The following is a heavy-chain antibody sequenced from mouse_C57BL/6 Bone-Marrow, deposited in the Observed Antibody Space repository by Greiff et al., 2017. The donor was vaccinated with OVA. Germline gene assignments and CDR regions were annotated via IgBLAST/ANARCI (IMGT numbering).Heavy chain of an antibody. V-gene: IGHV7-1*01. CDR1: GFTFSDFY. CDR2: SRNKANDYTT. CDR3: ARDAYGSPYYYAMDY. D-gene: IGHD1-1*01. Sequence: EVKLVESGGGLVQSGRSLRLSCATSGFTFSDFYMEWVRQAPGKGLEWIAASRNKANDYTTEYSASVKGRFIVSRDTSQSILYLQMNALRAEDTAIYYCARDAYGSPYYYAMDYWGQGTSVTVSS. J-gene: IGHJ4*01.